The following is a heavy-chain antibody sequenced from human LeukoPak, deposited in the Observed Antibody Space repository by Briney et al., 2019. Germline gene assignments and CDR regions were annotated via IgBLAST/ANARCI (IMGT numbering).Heavy chain of an antibody. CDR3: ATTANDYGDFYFDY. Sequence: SETLSLTCTVSGGSISSSSYYWGWIRQPPGKGLEWIGSIYYSGSTYYNPSLKSRVTMSVDTSKNQFSLKLNSVTAADTAVYYCATTANDYGDFYFDYWGQGTLVTVSS. CDR2: IYYSGST. CDR1: GGSISSSSYY. D-gene: IGHD4-17*01. J-gene: IGHJ4*02. V-gene: IGHV4-39*07.